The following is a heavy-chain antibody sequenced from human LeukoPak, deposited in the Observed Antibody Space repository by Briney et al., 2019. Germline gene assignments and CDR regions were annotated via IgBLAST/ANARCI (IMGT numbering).Heavy chain of an antibody. CDR1: GGTFSSYA. D-gene: IGHD6-13*01. V-gene: IGHV1-69*04. Sequence: SVKVSCKASGGTFSSYAISWVRQAPGQGLEWMGRIIPILGIANYAQKFQGRVTITADKSTSTAYMELSSLRSEDTAVYYCAREGRRRAAAGTDYWGQGTLVTVSS. J-gene: IGHJ4*02. CDR3: AREGRRRAAAGTDY. CDR2: IIPILGIA.